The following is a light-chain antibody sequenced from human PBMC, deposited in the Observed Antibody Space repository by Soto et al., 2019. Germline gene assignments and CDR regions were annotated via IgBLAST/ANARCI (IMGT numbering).Light chain of an antibody. CDR2: DVS. J-gene: IGLJ1*01. Sequence: QSALTQPASVSGSPGQSITISCTGTSSDVGGYNYVSWYQQHPGKAPKLMIYDVSNRPSGVSNRFSGSKSGNTASLTISGLQAEDEADYYCSLYTCSSTLYVFGTGTKVTVL. CDR1: SSDVGGYNY. V-gene: IGLV2-14*01. CDR3: SLYTCSSTLYV.